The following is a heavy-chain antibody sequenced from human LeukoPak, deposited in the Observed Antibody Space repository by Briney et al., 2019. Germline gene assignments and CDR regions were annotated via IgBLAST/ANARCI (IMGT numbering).Heavy chain of an antibody. D-gene: IGHD3-22*01. CDR1: GFTFSNHG. CDR3: AKENCSYDSSGYRGGYFDY. Sequence: GGSLRLSCAASGFTFSNHGINWVRQAPGKGLEWVAGISPSGDITYYTDSVQGRFTISRDNYKKMMYVQINRLRAEDTAVYYCAKENCSYDSSGYRGGYFDYWGQGPLVTVSS. CDR2: ISPSGDIT. V-gene: IGHV3-23*01. J-gene: IGHJ4*02.